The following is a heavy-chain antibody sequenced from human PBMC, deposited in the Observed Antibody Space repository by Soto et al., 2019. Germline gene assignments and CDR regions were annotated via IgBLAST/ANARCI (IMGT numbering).Heavy chain of an antibody. J-gene: IGHJ2*01. CDR1: GGTFSNYP. CDR2: IIPIFGTV. CDR3: ARGNHRWLQLWYFDL. D-gene: IGHD5-12*01. Sequence: QVQLVQSGAEVKKPGSSVKVSCKASGGTFSNYPVSWVRQAPGQGLEWMGGIIPIFGTVNYAQKFQGRLTITADESPSTAYMELSSLRSEDTAVDYCARGNHRWLQLWYFDLWGRGTLVTVSS. V-gene: IGHV1-69*12.